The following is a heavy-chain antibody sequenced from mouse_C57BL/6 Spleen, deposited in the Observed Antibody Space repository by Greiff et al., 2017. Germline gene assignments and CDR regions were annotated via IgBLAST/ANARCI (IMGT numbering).Heavy chain of an antibody. V-gene: IGHV1-20*01. J-gene: IGHJ4*01. CDR1: GYSFTGYF. CDR2: INPYNGDT. CDR3: ARAPIYYYGSSHYAMDY. Sequence: VQLQQSGPELVKPGDSVKISCKASGYSFTGYFMNWVMQSHGKSLEWIGRINPYNGDTFYNQKFKGKATLTVDKSSSTAHMELRRLTSEDSAVYYCARAPIYYYGSSHYAMDYWGQGTSVTVSS. D-gene: IGHD1-1*01.